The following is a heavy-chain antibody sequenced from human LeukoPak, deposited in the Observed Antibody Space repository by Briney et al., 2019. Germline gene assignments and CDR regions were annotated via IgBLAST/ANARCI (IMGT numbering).Heavy chain of an antibody. D-gene: IGHD3-10*01. CDR3: ARHYSGSSGDNAFDI. J-gene: IGHJ3*02. CDR2: IHYSEGT. V-gene: IGHV4-59*08. CDR1: GGSISGYY. Sequence: PSETLSLTCSVSGGSISGYYWSCIRQPPGKGPEWIGYIHYSEGTSYNPSLRRRVSMTVDTSKNQFSLYLNPVTAADTAVYYCARHYSGSSGDNAFDIWGQGTMVTVSS.